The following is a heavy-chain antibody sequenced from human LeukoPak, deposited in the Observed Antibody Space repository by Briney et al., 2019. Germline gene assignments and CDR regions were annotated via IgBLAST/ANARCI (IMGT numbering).Heavy chain of an antibody. V-gene: IGHV3-23*01. J-gene: IGHJ4*02. CDR3: AKPQGSGSYNNLDY. CDR2: ISGNGGRT. D-gene: IGHD3-10*01. Sequence: GGSLRLSCAASGFTFSSYAMSWVRQAPGKGLEWVSAISGNGGRTYYADSVKGRFTISRDNSKNTLYLQMNSLRAEDTAAYYCAKPQGSGSYNNLDYWGQGTLVSVST. CDR1: GFTFSSYA.